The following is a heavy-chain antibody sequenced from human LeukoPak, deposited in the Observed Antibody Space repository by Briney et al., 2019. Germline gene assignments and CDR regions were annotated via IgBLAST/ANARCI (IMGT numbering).Heavy chain of an antibody. Sequence: PGGSLRLSCAASGFTFSSYSMNWVRQAPAKGLEWVSSISSSSSYIYYTDSVKGRFTISRDNAKNSLYLQMNSLRAEDTAVYYCARDRGYCSSTSCYVRSGIDYWGQGTLVTVSS. CDR3: ARDRGYCSSTSCYVRSGIDY. CDR1: GFTFSSYS. D-gene: IGHD2-2*03. J-gene: IGHJ4*02. CDR2: ISSSSSYI. V-gene: IGHV3-21*01.